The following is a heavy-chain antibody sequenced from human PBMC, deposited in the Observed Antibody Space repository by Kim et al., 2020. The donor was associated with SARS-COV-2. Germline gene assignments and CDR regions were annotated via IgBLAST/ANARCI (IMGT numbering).Heavy chain of an antibody. CDR2: STT. J-gene: IGHJ4*02. CDR3: ARGGGPDY. D-gene: IGHD2-15*01. V-gene: IGHV3-74*01. Sequence: STTHDANSVKGRFTISRDNAKNTLYLHMNSLRAEDTAVYYCARGGGPDYWGQGTLVTVSS.